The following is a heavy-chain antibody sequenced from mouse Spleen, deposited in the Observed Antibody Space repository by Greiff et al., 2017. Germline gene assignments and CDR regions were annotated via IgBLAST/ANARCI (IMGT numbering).Heavy chain of an antibody. Sequence: QVQLKESGPELVKPGASVKISCKASGYAFSSSWMNWVKQRPGKGLEWIGRIYPGDGDTNYNGKFKGKATLTADKSSSTAYMQLSSLTSEDSAVYFCARVGITTVVFDYWGQGTTLTVSS. V-gene: IGHV1-82*01. CDR1: GYAFSSSW. J-gene: IGHJ2*01. CDR2: IYPGDGDT. D-gene: IGHD1-1*01. CDR3: ARVGITTVVFDY.